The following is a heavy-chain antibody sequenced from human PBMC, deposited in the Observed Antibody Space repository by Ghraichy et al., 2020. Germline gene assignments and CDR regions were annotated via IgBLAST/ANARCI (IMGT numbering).Heavy chain of an antibody. Sequence: GGSLRLSCAASGFTFSNYAMNWVRQAPGKGLEWVSGISGSGVSTNYADSVKGRFTISRDNSKNTLYLQMNSLRAEDTAVYYCATGGYSGSYYGRFDYWGQGTLVTVSS. J-gene: IGHJ4*02. CDR1: GFTFSNYA. CDR2: ISGSGVST. D-gene: IGHD1-26*01. V-gene: IGHV3-23*01. CDR3: ATGGYSGSYYGRFDY.